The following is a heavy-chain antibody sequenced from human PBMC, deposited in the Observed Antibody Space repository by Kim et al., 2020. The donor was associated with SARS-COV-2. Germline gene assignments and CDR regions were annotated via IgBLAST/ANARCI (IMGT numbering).Heavy chain of an antibody. V-gene: IGHV4-39*02. J-gene: IGHJ4*02. CDR3: ARESSRYFDWVDPY. Sequence: TPSLKSRVTISVDTSKNQFSLKLSSVTAADTAVYYCARESSRYFDWVDPYWGQGTLVTVSS. D-gene: IGHD3-9*01.